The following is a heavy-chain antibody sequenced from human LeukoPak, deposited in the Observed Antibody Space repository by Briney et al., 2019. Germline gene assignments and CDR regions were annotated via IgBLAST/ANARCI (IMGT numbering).Heavy chain of an antibody. V-gene: IGHV3-30-3*01. CDR3: ARDASGWILRYYFDY. CDR2: ISYDGSNK. CDR1: GFTFSSYA. D-gene: IGHD6-19*01. Sequence: GGSLRLSCAASGFTFSSYAMHWVRQAPGKGLEWVAVISYDGSNKYYADSVKRRFTISRDNSKNTLYLQVNSLRAEDTAVYYCARDASGWILRYYFDYWGQGTLVTVSS. J-gene: IGHJ4*02.